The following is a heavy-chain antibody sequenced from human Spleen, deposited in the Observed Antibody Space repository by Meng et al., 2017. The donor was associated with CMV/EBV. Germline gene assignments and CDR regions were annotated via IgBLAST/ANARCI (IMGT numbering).Heavy chain of an antibody. D-gene: IGHD2-2*01. CDR2: INHSGST. CDR3: AADCSNTSCSTQKPP. Sequence: SETLSLTCAVYGGSFSGYYWSWIRQPPGKGLEWIGEINHSGSTNYNPSLKSRVTISVDTSKNQFSLKLSSVTAADTAVYYCAADCSNTSCSTQKPPWGQGTLVTVSS. CDR1: GGSFSGYY. V-gene: IGHV4-34*01. J-gene: IGHJ5*02.